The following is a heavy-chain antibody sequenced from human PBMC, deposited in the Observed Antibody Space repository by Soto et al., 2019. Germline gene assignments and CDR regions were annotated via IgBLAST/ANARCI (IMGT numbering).Heavy chain of an antibody. CDR3: ARGGSNDWQVAFDI. D-gene: IGHD3-9*01. CDR2: TNHSGNN. V-gene: IGHV4-34*01. J-gene: IGHJ3*02. Sequence: PSETLSLTCVVSGGSFSTYHYNWIRQSPGKGLEWIGETNHSGNNNYSPSLKSRVTMSLDTSKNQFSLKLTSVTAADTAVYYCARGGSNDWQVAFDIWGQGTMVTVSS. CDR1: GGSFSTYH.